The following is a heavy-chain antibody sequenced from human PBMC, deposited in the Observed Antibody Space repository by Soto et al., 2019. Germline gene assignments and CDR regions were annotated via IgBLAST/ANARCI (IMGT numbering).Heavy chain of an antibody. D-gene: IGHD5-12*01. CDR3: EHSVLPGEMATQPNWLDP. CDR1: GFSLSTIGVG. Sequence: SGPTLVNPTHTLTLTCTFSGFSLSTIGVGVGWVRQPPGNSLEWLALIYWNDDKRYSPSLKSRLTINKDTSKNQVVLTMTNMDPVATATYSCEHSVLPGEMATQPNWLDPWGQGTRVTLFS. J-gene: IGHJ5*02. CDR2: IYWNDDK. V-gene: IGHV2-5*01.